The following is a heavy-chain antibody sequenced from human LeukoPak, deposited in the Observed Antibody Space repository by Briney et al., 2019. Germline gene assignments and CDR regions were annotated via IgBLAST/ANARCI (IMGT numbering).Heavy chain of an antibody. D-gene: IGHD3-9*01. CDR3: ARPPDILTGNNWFDS. J-gene: IGHJ5*01. CDR2: IYSGGST. V-gene: IGHV3-53*01. CDR1: GFTVSRSY. Sequence: GGSLRLSCAASGFTVSRSYMSWVRQAPGKGLEWVSVIYSGGSTYYADSVKGRFTVSRDNTKNTMYLQMNSLRVEDTAVYYCARPPDILTGNNWFDSWGQGTLVTVSS.